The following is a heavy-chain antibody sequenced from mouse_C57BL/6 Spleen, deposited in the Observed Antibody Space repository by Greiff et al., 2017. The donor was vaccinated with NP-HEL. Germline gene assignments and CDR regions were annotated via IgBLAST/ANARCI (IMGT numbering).Heavy chain of an antibody. Sequence: EVKLMESGPGMVKPSQSLSLTCTVTGYSITSGYDWHWIRHFPGNKLEWMGYISYSGSTNYNPSLKSRISITHDTSKNHFFLKLNSVTTEDTATYYCARDLNYGSSSSFAYWGQGTLVTVSA. D-gene: IGHD1-1*01. V-gene: IGHV3-1*01. CDR1: GYSITSGYD. J-gene: IGHJ3*01. CDR3: ARDLNYGSSSSFAY. CDR2: ISYSGST.